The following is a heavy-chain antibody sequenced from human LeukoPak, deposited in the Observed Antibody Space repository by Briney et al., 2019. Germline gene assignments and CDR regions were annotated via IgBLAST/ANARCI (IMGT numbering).Heavy chain of an antibody. CDR1: GGTFSSYA. CDR2: INPSGGST. V-gene: IGHV1-46*03. D-gene: IGHD3-3*01. Sequence: ASVKVSCKASGGTFSSYAISWVRQAPGQGLEWMGIINPSGGSTSYAQKFQGRVTMTRDTSTSTVYMELSSLRSEDTAVYYCARDRGYDFWSGYLPITNYNWFDPWGQGTLVTVSS. J-gene: IGHJ5*02. CDR3: ARDRGYDFWSGYLPITNYNWFDP.